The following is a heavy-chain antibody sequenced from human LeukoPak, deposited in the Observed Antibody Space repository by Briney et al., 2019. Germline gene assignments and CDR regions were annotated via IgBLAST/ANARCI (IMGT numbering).Heavy chain of an antibody. CDR1: GYTFTDFG. Sequence: ASVKVSCKASGYTFTDFGISWVRQAPGLGPEWMGWISAYNGDIIYAQKLQGRVTMTTDTSTSTAYMELRSLRSDDTAVYYCARFSPSGVPAATGFEYWGQGTLDTVSS. CDR3: ARFSPSGVPAATGFEY. D-gene: IGHD2-2*01. J-gene: IGHJ4*02. CDR2: ISAYNGDI. V-gene: IGHV1-18*01.